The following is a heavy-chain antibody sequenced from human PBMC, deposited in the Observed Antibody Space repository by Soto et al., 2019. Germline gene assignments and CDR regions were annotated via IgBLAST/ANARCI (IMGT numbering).Heavy chain of an antibody. Sequence: SETLSLTCTVSGGCISSSSYYWGWIRQPPGKGLEWIGSIYYSGSTYYNPSLKSRVTISVDTSKNQFSLKLSSVTAADTAVYYCARHTVRAAAGTIFDYWAQGTLVTVSS. J-gene: IGHJ4*02. V-gene: IGHV4-39*01. CDR2: IYYSGST. D-gene: IGHD6-13*01. CDR1: GGCISSSSYY. CDR3: ARHTVRAAAGTIFDY.